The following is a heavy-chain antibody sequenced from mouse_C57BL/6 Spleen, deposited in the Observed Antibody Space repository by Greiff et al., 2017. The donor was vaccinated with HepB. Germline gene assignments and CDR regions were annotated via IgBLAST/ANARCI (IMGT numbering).Heavy chain of an antibody. D-gene: IGHD1-1*01. CDR3: TRGGYGSHY. V-gene: IGHV1-15*01. J-gene: IGHJ2*01. Sequence: VQLQQSGAELVRPGASVTLSCKASGYTFTDYEMHWVKQTPVHGLEWIGAIDPETGGTAYNQKFKGKAILTADKSSSTAYMELRSLTSEDSAVYYCTRGGYGSHYWGQGTTLTVSS. CDR2: IDPETGGT. CDR1: GYTFTDYE.